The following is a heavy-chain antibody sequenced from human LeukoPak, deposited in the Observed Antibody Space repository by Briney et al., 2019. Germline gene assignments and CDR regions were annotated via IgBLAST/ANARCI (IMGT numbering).Heavy chain of an antibody. CDR3: ARDRGERDSTWSLPAHGFDI. D-gene: IGHD6-13*01. Sequence: SVKVSCKASGGTFSSYAINWVRQAPGQGLEWMGRIFPIFRTANYAQKFQGRVTVTTDESTSTAYMELSSLRPEDTAMYYCARDRGERDSTWSLPAHGFDIWGQGTMVTVSS. J-gene: IGHJ3*02. CDR1: GGTFSSYA. V-gene: IGHV1-69*05. CDR2: IFPIFRTA.